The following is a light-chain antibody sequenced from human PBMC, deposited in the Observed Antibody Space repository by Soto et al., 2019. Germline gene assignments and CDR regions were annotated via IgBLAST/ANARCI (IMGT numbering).Light chain of an antibody. Sequence: QSALTQPPSASGSPGQSVTIPCTGTSNDIGEYHYVSWYQQHPGKAPKLMIYEVTQRPSGVPHRFSGSKSGNTASLTVSGRQPEEEADYYCTSYSGSDNPVLFGGGTKVTVL. CDR1: SNDIGEYHY. CDR2: EVT. J-gene: IGLJ1*01. V-gene: IGLV2-8*01. CDR3: TSYSGSDNPVL.